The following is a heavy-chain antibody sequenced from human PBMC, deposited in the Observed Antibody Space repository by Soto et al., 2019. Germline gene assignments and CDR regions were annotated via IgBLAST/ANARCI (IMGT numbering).Heavy chain of an antibody. Sequence: TWETLSLTCTVSGGSIKSDYYWAWVRQPPGGGLEWMGYKYYSGATDSDPSLEARVSFSVDTSKNQFFLNLTSVTVADTAVYYCARRRPNYFYYGLDVWGPGIPVTVSS. J-gene: IGHJ6*02. CDR1: GGSIKSDYY. CDR2: KYYSGAT. CDR3: ARRRPNYFYYGLDV. V-gene: IGHV4-30-4*01.